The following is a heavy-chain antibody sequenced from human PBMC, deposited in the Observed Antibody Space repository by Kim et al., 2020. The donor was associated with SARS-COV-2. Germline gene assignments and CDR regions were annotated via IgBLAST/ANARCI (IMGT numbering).Heavy chain of an antibody. CDR2: NSGSGGST. Sequence: GGSLRLSCAASGFTFSSYAMRWVRQAPGKGLEWVSANSGSGGSTYYADSVKGRFTISRDNSKNTLYLQMNSLRAEDTAVYYCAKASTAMVRGVMGLDPWGQGTLVTVSS. V-gene: IGHV3-23*01. D-gene: IGHD3-10*01. CDR3: AKASTAMVRGVMGLDP. CDR1: GFTFSSYA. J-gene: IGHJ5*02.